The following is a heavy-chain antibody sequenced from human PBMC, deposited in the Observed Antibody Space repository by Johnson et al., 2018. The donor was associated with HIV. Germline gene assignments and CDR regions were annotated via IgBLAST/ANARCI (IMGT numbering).Heavy chain of an antibody. Sequence: QVQLVESVGGLVQPGGSLRLSCAASGFIFSSYGMHWVRQAPGKGLEWVAFIWYDGSRKYYPDSVKGRFTISRVNSKNMLYLQMNSLRVEDTAVYYCVKEASRGTVTQAPDAFDIWGQGTVVTVSS. CDR3: VKEASRGTVTQAPDAFDI. CDR1: GFIFSSYG. V-gene: IGHV3-30*02. CDR2: IWYDGSRK. D-gene: IGHD4-17*01. J-gene: IGHJ3*02.